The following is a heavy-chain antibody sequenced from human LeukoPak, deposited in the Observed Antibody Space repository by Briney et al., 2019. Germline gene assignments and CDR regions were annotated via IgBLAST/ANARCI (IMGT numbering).Heavy chain of an antibody. CDR1: GFIFSTYA. Sequence: GGSLRLSCAASGFIFSTYALSWVRQAPGKGLEWVSATSGNGVKTYYADSVKGRFTISRDNSKNTLYLQMNSLRAEDTAVYYCAKLILGATDYGMDVWGQGTTVTVSS. J-gene: IGHJ6*02. CDR3: AKLILGATDYGMDV. D-gene: IGHD1-26*01. V-gene: IGHV3-23*01. CDR2: TSGNGVKT.